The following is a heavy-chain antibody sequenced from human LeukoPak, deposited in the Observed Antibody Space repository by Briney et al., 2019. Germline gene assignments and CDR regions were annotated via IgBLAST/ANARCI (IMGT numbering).Heavy chain of an antibody. V-gene: IGHV4-30-4*08. Sequence: PSETLSLTCTVSGGSISSGDYYWSWIRQPPGKGLEWIGYIYYSGSTYYNPSLKSLVTISVDTSKNQFSLKLSSVTAADTAVYYCARDHGSGSYQFDYWGQGTLVTVSS. CDR1: GGSISSGDYY. D-gene: IGHD3-10*01. CDR3: ARDHGSGSYQFDY. J-gene: IGHJ4*02. CDR2: IYYSGST.